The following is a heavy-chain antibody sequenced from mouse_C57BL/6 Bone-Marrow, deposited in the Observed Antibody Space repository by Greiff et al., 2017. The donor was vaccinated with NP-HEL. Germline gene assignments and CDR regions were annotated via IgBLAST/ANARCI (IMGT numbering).Heavy chain of an antibody. V-gene: IGHV14-4*01. CDR3: TTWGYFEV. J-gene: IGHJ1*03. Sequence: VQLQQSGAELVRPGASVKLSCTASGFNIKDDYMHWVKQRPEQGLEWIGWIDPENGDTEYASKFQGKATITADTSSNTAYLQLSSLASGDTAIYYCTTWGYFEVWGTGTTGTVSS. CDR1: GFNIKDDY. CDR2: IDPENGDT.